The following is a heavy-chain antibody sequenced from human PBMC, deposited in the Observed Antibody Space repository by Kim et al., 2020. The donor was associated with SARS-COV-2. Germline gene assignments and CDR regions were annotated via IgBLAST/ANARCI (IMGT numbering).Heavy chain of an antibody. V-gene: IGHV4-39*01. J-gene: IGHJ6*03. Sequence: TSPNPHLKSGVTVSVDTSKNQFSVRLSSVTAADTAVYYCATGYNYFYMDVWGQGTTVSVSS. CDR3: ATGYNYFYMDV. D-gene: IGHD5-12*01. CDR2: T.